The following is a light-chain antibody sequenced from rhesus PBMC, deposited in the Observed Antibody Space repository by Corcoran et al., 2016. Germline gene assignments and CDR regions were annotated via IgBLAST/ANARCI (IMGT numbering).Light chain of an antibody. CDR2: GAS. CDR3: QQDNNWNS. V-gene: IGKV3S9*01. Sequence: EIVMTQSPATLSLSPGERATLSCRASQSVSSYVAWYQQKPEQAPRLLIYGASSRATGHPDRFSGSGSVTDFTLIISSLEPEDVGVYYCQQDNNWNSFGQGTKVEIK. J-gene: IGKJ2*01. CDR1: QSVSSY.